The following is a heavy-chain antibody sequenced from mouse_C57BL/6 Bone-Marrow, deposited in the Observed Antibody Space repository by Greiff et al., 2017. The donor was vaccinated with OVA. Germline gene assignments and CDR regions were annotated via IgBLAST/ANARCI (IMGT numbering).Heavy chain of an antibody. D-gene: IGHD2-2*01. Sequence: QVQLQQSGAELVKPGASVKISCKASGYAFSSYWMNWVKQRPGKGLEWIGQIYPGDGDTNYNGKFKGKATLTADKSSSTAYMQLSSLTSEDSAVYFCARGDYGYDGAWFAYWGKGTLVTVSA. V-gene: IGHV1-80*01. CDR2: IYPGDGDT. CDR3: ARGDYGYDGAWFAY. J-gene: IGHJ3*01. CDR1: GYAFSSYW.